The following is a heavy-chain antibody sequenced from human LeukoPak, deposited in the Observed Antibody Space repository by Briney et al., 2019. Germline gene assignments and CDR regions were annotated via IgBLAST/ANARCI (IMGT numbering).Heavy chain of an antibody. J-gene: IGHJ4*02. V-gene: IGHV3-23*01. D-gene: IGHD2-15*01. CDR2: ISGGGGST. Sequence: GGSLRLSCAASGFTFTSYSMNWVRQAPGKGLEWVSTISGGGGSTYYADSVKGRFTISRDNAKNSLFLQMNSLRAEDTAVYYCARDNGWSADFWGRGTLVTVSS. CDR3: ARDNGWSADF. CDR1: GFTFTSYS.